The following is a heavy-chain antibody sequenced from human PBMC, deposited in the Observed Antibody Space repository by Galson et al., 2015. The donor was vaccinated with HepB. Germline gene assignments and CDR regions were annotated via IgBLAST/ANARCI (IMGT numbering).Heavy chain of an antibody. Sequence: PALVKPTQTLTLPCTFSGFSLSTSGVGVGWIRQPPGKALEWLALIYWDDDKRYSPSLKSRLTITKDTSKNQVVLTMTNMDPVDTATYYCAHRPYSSPLDYFDYWGQGTLVTVSS. CDR3: AHRPYSSPLDYFDY. CDR1: GFSLSTSGVG. D-gene: IGHD6-6*01. J-gene: IGHJ4*02. V-gene: IGHV2-5*02. CDR2: IYWDDDK.